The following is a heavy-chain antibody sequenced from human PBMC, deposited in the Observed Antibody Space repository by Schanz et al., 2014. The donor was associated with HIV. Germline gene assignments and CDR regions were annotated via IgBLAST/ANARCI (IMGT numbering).Heavy chain of an antibody. CDR1: GFTFSNDW. J-gene: IGHJ2*01. V-gene: IGHV3-74*01. CDR2: INALGTTT. Sequence: EVQLVESGGGLVQPGGSLRLSCAASGFTFSNDWMHWVRQAPGKGLVWVSRINALGTTTAYADSVKGRFAISRDNAKRTLYFHMNSLSSEESAVFYCARESNGAFDLWCRGTLVTVSS. CDR3: ARESNGAFDL.